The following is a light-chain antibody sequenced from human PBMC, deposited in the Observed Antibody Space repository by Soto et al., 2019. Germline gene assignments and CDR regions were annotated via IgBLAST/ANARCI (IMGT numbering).Light chain of an antibody. CDR2: DTS. Sequence: EIVLTQSPATLSLSPGERATLSCRASQSVDTYLAWYQQKPGQAPRLLIYDTSNRATGIPARFSGSGSGTDFTLTIRSLEPEDFAVYYCQQRNKWPPIFTFGPGTRVDIK. CDR1: QSVDTY. V-gene: IGKV3-11*01. CDR3: QQRNKWPPIFT. J-gene: IGKJ3*01.